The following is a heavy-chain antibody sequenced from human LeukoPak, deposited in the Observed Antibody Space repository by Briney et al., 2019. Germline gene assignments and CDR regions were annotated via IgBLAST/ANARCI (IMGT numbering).Heavy chain of an antibody. V-gene: IGHV3-48*03. CDR3: ARAEYFDY. Sequence: GGSLRLSCAASGFTFSSYEMNWVRQAPGKGLDWVSYISSSGSAIYYADSVRGRFTISRDNAMNSLCLQMNSLTADDTAVYYCARAEYFDYWGQGALLTVSS. CDR1: GFTFSSYE. CDR2: ISSSGSAI. J-gene: IGHJ4*02.